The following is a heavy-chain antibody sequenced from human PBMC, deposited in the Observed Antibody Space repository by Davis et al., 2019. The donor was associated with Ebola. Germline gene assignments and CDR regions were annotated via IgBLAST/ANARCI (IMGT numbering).Heavy chain of an antibody. V-gene: IGHV3-74*01. CDR3: ARVMTTVTTGWFDP. CDR1: GFTFGDYA. CDR2: INSDGSST. Sequence: GESLKISCTASGFTFGDYAMSWVRQAPGKGLVWVSRINSDGSSTSYADSVKGRFTISRDNAKNSLYLQMNSLRAEDTAVYYCARVMTTVTTGWFDPWGQGTLVTVSS. D-gene: IGHD4-17*01. J-gene: IGHJ5*02.